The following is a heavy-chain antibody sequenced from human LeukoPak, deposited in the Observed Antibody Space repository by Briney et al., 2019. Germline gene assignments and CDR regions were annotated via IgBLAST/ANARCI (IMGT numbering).Heavy chain of an antibody. CDR3: AGEYCRGGRCNQAFEY. CDR1: GYTFIGYY. D-gene: IGHD2-15*01. Sequence: ASVKVSCKASGYTFIGYYIHWVRQAPGQGLEWMGWINPNSGGTNYAQKFQGRVTMTRDRSLSTAYMELSSLTSDDMAVYYCAGEYCRGGRCNQAFEYWGQGTLVTLSS. J-gene: IGHJ4*02. CDR2: INPNSGGT. V-gene: IGHV1-2*02.